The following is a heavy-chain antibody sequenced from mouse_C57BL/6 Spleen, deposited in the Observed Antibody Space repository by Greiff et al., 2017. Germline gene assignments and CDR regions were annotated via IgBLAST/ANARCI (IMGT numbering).Heavy chain of an antibody. J-gene: IGHJ2*01. CDR2: ISYDGSN. Sequence: VQLKQSGPGLVKPSQSLSLTCSVTGYSITSGYYWNWIRQFPGNKLEWMGYISYDGSNNYNPSLKNRISITRDTSKNQFFLKLNSVTTEDTATYYCARLYYGSSWFDYWGQGTTLTVSS. V-gene: IGHV3-6*01. D-gene: IGHD1-1*01. CDR1: GYSITSGYY. CDR3: ARLYYGSSWFDY.